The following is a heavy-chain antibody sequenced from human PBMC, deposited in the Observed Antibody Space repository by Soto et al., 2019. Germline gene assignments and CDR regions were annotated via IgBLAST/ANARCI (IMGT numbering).Heavy chain of an antibody. CDR2: MHDSGTT. J-gene: IGHJ4*02. CDR3: ARGGLYDLWSGLFD. D-gene: IGHD3-3*01. V-gene: IGHV4-30-4*01. CDR1: GASVTSGDYY. Sequence: QAQLQESGPGLVRPSQTLSLSCSVSGASVTSGDYYWNWLRQPPGTGLEWLGYMHDSGTTSYHPSLKSRVTISRDTSKNQFSLKLTSVSAADTAVYFCARGGLYDLWSGLFDWGQGIRVTVSS.